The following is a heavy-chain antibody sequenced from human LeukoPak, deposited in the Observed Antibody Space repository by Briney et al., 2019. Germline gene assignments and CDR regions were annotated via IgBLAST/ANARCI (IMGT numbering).Heavy chain of an antibody. CDR1: GFTFSSYG. CDR3: AKGGRYSSSLLDH. D-gene: IGHD6-13*01. Sequence: VQPGGSLRLSCAASGFTFSSYGMHWVRQAPGKGLEWVAFIRYDGSNKYYADSVKGRFTISRDNSKNTLYLQMNSLRAEDTAVYYCAKGGRYSSSLLDHWGQGTLVTVSS. J-gene: IGHJ4*02. CDR2: IRYDGSNK. V-gene: IGHV3-30*02.